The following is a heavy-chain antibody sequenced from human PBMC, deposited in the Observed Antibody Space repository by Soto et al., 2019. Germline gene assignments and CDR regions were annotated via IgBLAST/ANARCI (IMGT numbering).Heavy chain of an antibody. CDR2: ISGSGGST. V-gene: IGHV3-23*01. Sequence: GGSLRLSCAASGFTFSSYAMSWVRQAPGKGLEWVSAISGSGGSTYYADSVKGRFTMSRDNSKNTLYLQMNSLRAEDTAVYYCAKDRQQLVLGSYGQYGMDVWGQGTTVTVSS. CDR1: GFTFSSYA. D-gene: IGHD6-13*01. J-gene: IGHJ6*02. CDR3: AKDRQQLVLGSYGQYGMDV.